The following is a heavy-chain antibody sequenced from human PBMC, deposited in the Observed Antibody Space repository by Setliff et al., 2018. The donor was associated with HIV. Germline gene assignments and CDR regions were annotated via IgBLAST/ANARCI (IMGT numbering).Heavy chain of an antibody. D-gene: IGHD2-2*02. CDR2: IYYSGST. J-gene: IGHJ4*02. Sequence: SETLSLTCTVSGDSTTTSDYYWGWVRQSPGKGLEWIGSIYYSGSTYYNPSLKSRVTISVDTSKSQFSLRLSSVTAADTAVYYCARGYHLLNPDYWGQGTLVTVSS. CDR1: GDSTTTSDYY. CDR3: ARGYHLLNPDY. V-gene: IGHV4-39*07.